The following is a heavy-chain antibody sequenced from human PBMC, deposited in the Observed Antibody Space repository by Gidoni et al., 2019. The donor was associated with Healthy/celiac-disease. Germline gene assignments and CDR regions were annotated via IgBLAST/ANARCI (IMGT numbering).Heavy chain of an antibody. D-gene: IGHD1-26*01. Sequence: QVQLQESGPGLVEPSVTPSLTRTVSGGAVSSGSCYWNWIRQPPGKGLEWNWYIYYSESTNYNPSLTSRVTISKDTSKNQFTLKLGSVTAADTAVYYCAREGEWELPDYWGQGTLVTVSS. CDR2: IYYSEST. CDR1: GGAVSSGSCY. J-gene: IGHJ4*02. CDR3: AREGEWELPDY. V-gene: IGHV4-61*01.